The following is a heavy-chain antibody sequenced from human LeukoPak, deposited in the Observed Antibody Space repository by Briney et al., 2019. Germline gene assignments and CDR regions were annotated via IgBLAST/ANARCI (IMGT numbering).Heavy chain of an antibody. V-gene: IGHV4-59*01. CDR1: GGSISSYY. CDR2: IYYSGST. J-gene: IGHJ3*02. CDR3: ARDGTSYYYDSSGNDAFDI. D-gene: IGHD3-22*01. Sequence: SETLSLTCTVSGGSISSYYWSWIRQPPGKGLEGIGYIYYSGSTNYNPSLKSRVTISVDTSKNQFSLKLSSVTAADTAVYYCARDGTSYYYDSSGNDAFDIWGQGTMVTVSS.